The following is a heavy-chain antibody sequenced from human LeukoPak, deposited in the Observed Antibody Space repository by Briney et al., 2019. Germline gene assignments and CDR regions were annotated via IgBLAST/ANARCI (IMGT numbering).Heavy chain of an antibody. Sequence: PPETPSHTCAVSGGSLCNNNWWSWVRRPPGKGREGVGEFFHSGTTNYNPSLKSRVTILVDKSKNHFSLKLSSGTAAGTAVYYCASLRAVTLNSFDFWGRGTLVTVSS. CDR2: FFHSGTT. CDR1: GGSLCNNNW. D-gene: IGHD4-17*01. V-gene: IGHV4-4*03. CDR3: ASLRAVTLNSFDF. J-gene: IGHJ4*02.